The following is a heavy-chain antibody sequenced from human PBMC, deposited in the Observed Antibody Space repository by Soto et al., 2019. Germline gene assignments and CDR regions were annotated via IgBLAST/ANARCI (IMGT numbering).Heavy chain of an antibody. V-gene: IGHV3-30*18. CDR1: GFTFSSHG. Sequence: GGSLSLSCAASGFTFSSHGMHWVRQAPGKGLEWVAVISYDGSNKYYADSVKGRFTISRDNSKNTLYLQMNSLRAEDTAVYYCAKVAKWELIDAFDIWGQGTMVTVSS. CDR3: AKVAKWELIDAFDI. D-gene: IGHD1-26*01. J-gene: IGHJ3*02. CDR2: ISYDGSNK.